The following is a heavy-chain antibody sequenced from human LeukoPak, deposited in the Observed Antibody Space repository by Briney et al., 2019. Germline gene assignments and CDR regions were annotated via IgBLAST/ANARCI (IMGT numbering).Heavy chain of an antibody. CDR1: GFTVSSNY. J-gene: IGHJ3*02. CDR2: IYSGGST. CDR3: ARGVVVVAATGDAFDI. Sequence: GGSLRLSCAASGFTVSSNYMSWVRQAPGKGLEWVSVIYSGGSTYYADSVRGRFTTSRDNSKNTLYLQMNSLRAEDTAVYYCARGVVVVAATGDAFDIWGQGTMVTVSS. D-gene: IGHD2-15*01. V-gene: IGHV3-53*01.